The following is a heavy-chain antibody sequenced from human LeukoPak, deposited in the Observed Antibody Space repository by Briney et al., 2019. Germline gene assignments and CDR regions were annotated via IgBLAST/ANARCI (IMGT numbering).Heavy chain of an antibody. V-gene: IGHV1-8*01. CDR1: GYTFTSYD. CDR3: ARAKRGTLWFGELPWFDP. CDR2: MNPNSGNT. Sequence: ASVKVSCKASGYTFTSYDINWVRQATGQGLEWMGWMNPNSGNTGYAQKFQGRVTMTRNTSISTAYMELSSLRSEDTAVYYCARAKRGTLWFGELPWFDPWDQGTLVTVSS. J-gene: IGHJ5*02. D-gene: IGHD3-10*01.